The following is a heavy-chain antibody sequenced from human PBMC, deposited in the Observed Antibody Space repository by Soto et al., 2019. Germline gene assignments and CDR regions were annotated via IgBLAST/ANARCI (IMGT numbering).Heavy chain of an antibody. Sequence: VQLLESGGGLVQPGGSLRLSCAASGFTFGSYALSWVRQTPGKGLEWVSTISDNGGGTYYADSVKGRFTISRDNSKNTLYLQMNSLRAEDTAVYYCAKEGGGTSVAPEFWGQGTLVTVSS. CDR1: GFTFGSYA. CDR3: AKEGGGTSVAPEF. CDR2: ISDNGGGT. J-gene: IGHJ4*02. D-gene: IGHD4-17*01. V-gene: IGHV3-23*01.